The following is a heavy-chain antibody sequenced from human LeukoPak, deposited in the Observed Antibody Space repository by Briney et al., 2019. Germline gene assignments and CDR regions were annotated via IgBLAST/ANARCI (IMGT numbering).Heavy chain of an antibody. D-gene: IGHD3-10*01. CDR1: GFTFSSYW. CDR2: INSDGSST. V-gene: IGHV3-74*01. J-gene: IGHJ4*02. Sequence: PGGSLRLSCAASGFTFSSYWMHWVRQAPGKGLVWVSRINSDGSSTSYADSVKGRFTISRDNAKSSLYLQMNSLRAEDTAVYYCARDRGYEGVDYWGQGTLVTVSS. CDR3: ARDRGYEGVDY.